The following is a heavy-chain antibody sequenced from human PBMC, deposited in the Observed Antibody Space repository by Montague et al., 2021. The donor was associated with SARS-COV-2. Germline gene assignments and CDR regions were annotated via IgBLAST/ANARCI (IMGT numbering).Heavy chain of an antibody. Sequence: SETLSLTCVVYGGSFSGYYWSWIRQPPGKGLEWIGEINHSGSTNYNPSLKSRVTISVDTSKKQFSLRLNSVTAADTDVYYCARGGGYSYGALDYWGQGTLVTASS. D-gene: IGHD5-18*01. CDR2: INHSGST. CDR3: ARGGGYSYGALDY. CDR1: GGSFSGYY. V-gene: IGHV4-34*01. J-gene: IGHJ4*02.